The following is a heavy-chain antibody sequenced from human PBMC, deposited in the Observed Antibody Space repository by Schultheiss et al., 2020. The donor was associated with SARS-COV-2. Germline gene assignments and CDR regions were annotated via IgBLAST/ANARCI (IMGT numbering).Heavy chain of an antibody. V-gene: IGHV3-30*04. Sequence: GGSLRLSCSASGFTFSNYAMHWVRQAPGKGLEWVALMSYDGSNKYYADSVKGRFRISRDNSKDTLFLEMNSLRPEDTAVYYCARELGFGYDYWGQGTLVTVSS. CDR3: ARELGFGYDY. J-gene: IGHJ4*02. CDR1: GFTFSNYA. CDR2: MSYDGSNK. D-gene: IGHD3-16*01.